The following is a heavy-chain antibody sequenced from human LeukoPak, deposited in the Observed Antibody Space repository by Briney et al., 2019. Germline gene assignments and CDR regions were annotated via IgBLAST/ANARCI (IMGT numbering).Heavy chain of an antibody. V-gene: IGHV4-59*08. J-gene: IGHJ5*02. CDR2: IYYSGST. CDR3: ARRPWFDP. CDR1: GGSISSYY. Sequence: SETLSLTCTVSGGSISSYYWSWIRQPAGKGLEWIGRIYYSGSTFYNPSLESRVTISLDTSKNQFSLNVRSVTAADTAVYYCARRPWFDPWGQGTLVTVSS.